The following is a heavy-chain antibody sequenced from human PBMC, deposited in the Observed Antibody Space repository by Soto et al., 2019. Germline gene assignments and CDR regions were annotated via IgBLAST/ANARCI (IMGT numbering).Heavy chain of an antibody. CDR2: IYHSGGT. CDR3: ARLDGYNSFDY. Sequence: QLHLQESGSGLVKASQTLSLTCAVSGDSISSGGYYWSWIRQPRGEGLEWIGYIYHSGGTYYDPSLKSRVTISVDRSKNQFSLKLSSVTAADTAVYYCARLDGYNSFDYWGQGTLVTVSS. J-gene: IGHJ4*02. D-gene: IGHD5-12*01. V-gene: IGHV4-30-2*01. CDR1: GDSISSGGYY.